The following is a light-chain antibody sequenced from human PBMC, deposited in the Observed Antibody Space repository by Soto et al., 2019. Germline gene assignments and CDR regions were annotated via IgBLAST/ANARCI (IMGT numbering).Light chain of an antibody. CDR2: YDS. Sequence: SSELTQPPSVSVAPEKTARLTCGGDNIGSKRVHWYRQKPGQAPVLVIYYDSDRPSGIPERFAGSNSGNTATLTINRVEAGDEAEYYCQVWDITTDHYVFGTGTKLTVL. CDR3: QVWDITTDHYV. CDR1: NIGSKR. V-gene: IGLV3-21*04. J-gene: IGLJ1*01.